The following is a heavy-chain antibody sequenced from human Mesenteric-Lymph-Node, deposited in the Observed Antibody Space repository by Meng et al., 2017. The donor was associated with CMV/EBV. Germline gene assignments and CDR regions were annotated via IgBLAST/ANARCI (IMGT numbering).Heavy chain of an antibody. J-gene: IGHJ3*02. Sequence: SETLSLTCTVSGGSISSSSYYWGWIRQPPGKGLEWIGTIYYSGSTYYNPSLKSRLTISVDASRNQFSLKLSSVTAADTAVYYCARDLGSTSCCSAFDIWGQGTMVTVSS. D-gene: IGHD2-2*01. CDR1: GGSISSSSYY. CDR2: IYYSGST. V-gene: IGHV4-39*07. CDR3: ARDLGSTSCCSAFDI.